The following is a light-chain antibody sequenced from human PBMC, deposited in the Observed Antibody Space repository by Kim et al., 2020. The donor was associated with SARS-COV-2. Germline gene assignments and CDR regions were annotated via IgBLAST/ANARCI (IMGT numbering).Light chain of an antibody. Sequence: SASGGDRITITCQASKDIKNYLNWYHHKPGKAPKLLIHDASNVETGVSSRFSGGGSGTHFTFTITGLQPEDFATYFCQHYYNLPYTFGQGTKLEI. J-gene: IGKJ2*01. CDR3: QHYYNLPYT. V-gene: IGKV1-33*01. CDR1: KDIKNY. CDR2: DAS.